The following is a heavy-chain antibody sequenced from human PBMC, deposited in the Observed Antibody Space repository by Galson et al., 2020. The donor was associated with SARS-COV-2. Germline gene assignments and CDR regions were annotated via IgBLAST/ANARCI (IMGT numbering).Heavy chain of an antibody. CDR3: AIGFVCCCQGACFDY. CDR1: GDSISSGGYY. Sequence: SETLSPTCTVPGDSISSGGYYWNWIRQHTARGLEWIGYIYHSGRPYYNPSLPSRSAISVDTSKNQFSLKMTSVNVADTVGYYCAIGFVCCCQGACFDYWGQGMLVIVSS. D-gene: IGHD2-21*01. J-gene: IGHJ4*02. CDR2: IYHSGRP. V-gene: IGHV4-31*03.